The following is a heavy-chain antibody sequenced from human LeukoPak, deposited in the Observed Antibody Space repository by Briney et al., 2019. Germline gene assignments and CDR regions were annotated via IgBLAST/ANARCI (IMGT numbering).Heavy chain of an antibody. CDR3: ARTHESYYGDYYNAY. CDR2: IYYSGST. D-gene: IGHD4-17*01. Sequence: SETLSLTCTVSGGSISSGDYYWRWIRQPPGKGLEWIGYIYYSGSTYYNPSLKSRVTISVDTSKNQFSLKLSSVTAADTAVYYCARTHESYYGDYYNAYWGRGTLVTVSS. CDR1: GGSISSGDYY. J-gene: IGHJ4*02. V-gene: IGHV4-30-4*01.